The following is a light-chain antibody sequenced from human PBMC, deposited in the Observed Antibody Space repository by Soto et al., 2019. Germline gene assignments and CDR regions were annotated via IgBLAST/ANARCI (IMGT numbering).Light chain of an antibody. Sequence: QSALTQPAFVSGSPGQSITISCTGTSSDVGGYNYVSWYQHHPGKAPKLIIYEVTNRPSGVSNRFSGSKSGNTASLTISGLQAEDKSDYYCISYTSGTSPYVFGTGTKVTVL. CDR1: SSDVGGYNY. V-gene: IGLV2-14*01. J-gene: IGLJ1*01. CDR3: ISYTSGTSPYV. CDR2: EVT.